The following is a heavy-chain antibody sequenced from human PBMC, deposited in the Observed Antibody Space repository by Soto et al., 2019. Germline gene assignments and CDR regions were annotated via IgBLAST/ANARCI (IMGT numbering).Heavy chain of an antibody. J-gene: IGHJ6*02. CDR2: ISAYNGNT. V-gene: IGHV1-18*01. CDR1: GYTFTSYG. CDR3: ARVGVLRYFDTKAYGMDV. Sequence: GASVKVSCKASGYTFTSYGISWVRQAPGQGXEWMGWISAYNGNTNYAQKLQGRVTMTTDTSTSTAYMELRSLRSDDTAVYYCARVGVLRYFDTKAYGMDVWGQGTTVTVSS. D-gene: IGHD3-9*01.